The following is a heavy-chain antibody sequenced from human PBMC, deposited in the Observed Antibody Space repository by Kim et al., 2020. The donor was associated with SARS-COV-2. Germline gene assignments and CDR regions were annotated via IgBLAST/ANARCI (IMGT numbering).Heavy chain of an antibody. J-gene: IGHJ6*02. CDR1: GYTFTSYA. Sequence: ASVKVSCKASGYTFTSYAMNWVRQAPGQGLEWMGWINTNTGNPTYAQGFTGRFVFSLDTSVSTAYLQISSLKAEDTAVYYCARGATVIAGVNGGYYYYGMDVWGQGTTVTVSS. V-gene: IGHV7-4-1*02. CDR2: INTNTGNP. CDR3: ARGATVIAGVNGGYYYYGMDV. D-gene: IGHD1-26*01.